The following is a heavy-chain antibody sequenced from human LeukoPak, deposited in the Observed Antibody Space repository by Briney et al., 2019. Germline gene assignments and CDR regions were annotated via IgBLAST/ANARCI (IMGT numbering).Heavy chain of an antibody. CDR2: IDPSDSYT. CDR1: GYSFTSYW. CDR3: ARGGAVERYCSSTSCYWLDAFDI. D-gene: IGHD2-2*01. Sequence: GESPMISCKGSGYSFTSYWINWVRQMPGKGLEWMGRIDPSDSYTNYSPSFQGQVTISADKSITTAYLQWSSLKASDTAMYYCARGGAVERYCSSTSCYWLDAFDIWGAGRMVTVSS. J-gene: IGHJ3*02. V-gene: IGHV5-10-1*04.